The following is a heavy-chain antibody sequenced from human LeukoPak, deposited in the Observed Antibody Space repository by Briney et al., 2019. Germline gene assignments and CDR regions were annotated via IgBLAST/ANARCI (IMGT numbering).Heavy chain of an antibody. Sequence: GGSLRLSCAASGFTFSDYYMSWIRQAPGKGLEWVSYNSSSGSTIYYADSVKGRFTISRDNAKNSLYLQMNSLRAEDTAVYYCAAVASSWYPFDYWGQGTLVTVSS. J-gene: IGHJ4*02. CDR3: AAVASSWYPFDY. CDR1: GFTFSDYY. D-gene: IGHD6-13*01. CDR2: NSSSGSTI. V-gene: IGHV3-11*01.